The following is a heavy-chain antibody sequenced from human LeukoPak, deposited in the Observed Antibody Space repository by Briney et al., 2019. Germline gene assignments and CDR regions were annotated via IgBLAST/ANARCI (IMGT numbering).Heavy chain of an antibody. CDR1: GFTFGNFA. D-gene: IGHD3-22*01. J-gene: IGHJ4*02. Sequence: PGGSLRLSCAASGFTFGNFAMSWVRQAPGKGLEWVPVISAGGGTTFYADSVKGRFTVSRDNFRNTLYVQMNSLRAEDTALYYCARDLRVVITGSFDSWGQGTLVTVSS. V-gene: IGHV3-23*01. CDR2: ISAGGGTT. CDR3: ARDLRVVITGSFDS.